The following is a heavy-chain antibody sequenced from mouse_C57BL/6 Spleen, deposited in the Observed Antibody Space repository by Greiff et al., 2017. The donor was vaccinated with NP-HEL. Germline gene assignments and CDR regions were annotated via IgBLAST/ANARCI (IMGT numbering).Heavy chain of an antibody. Sequence: VQLQQSGAELVMPGASVKLSCKASGYTFTSYWMHWVKQRPGQGLEWIGEIDPSDSYTNYNQKFKGKSTLTVDKSSSTAYMQLSSLTSEDSAVYYCARAPYGSSSHWYFDVWGTGTTVTVSS. J-gene: IGHJ1*03. CDR1: GYTFTSYW. V-gene: IGHV1-69*01. CDR2: IDPSDSYT. D-gene: IGHD1-1*01. CDR3: ARAPYGSSSHWYFDV.